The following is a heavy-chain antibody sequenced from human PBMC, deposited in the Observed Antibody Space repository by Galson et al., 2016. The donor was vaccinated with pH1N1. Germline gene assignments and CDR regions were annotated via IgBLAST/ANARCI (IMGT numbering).Heavy chain of an antibody. J-gene: IGHJ4*02. CDR1: GFLFSGYT. CDR2: ISSTGRNI. D-gene: IGHD2-21*01. Sequence: SLRLSCAASGFLFSGYTMNWIRQAPGKGPEWVSSISSTGRNIYSADSLKGRFTISRDNAKNSLYLQISNLRVEDTAVYYCAREPYFPPCFDNWGQGTLVTVSA. V-gene: IGHV3-21*01. CDR3: AREPYFPPCFDN.